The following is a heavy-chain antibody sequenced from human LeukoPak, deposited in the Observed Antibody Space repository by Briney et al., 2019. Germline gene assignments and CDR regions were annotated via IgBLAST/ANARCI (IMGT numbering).Heavy chain of an antibody. CDR3: VRGRKRYLGIAAADFDY. J-gene: IGHJ4*02. CDR1: VYTFTSYD. Sequence: ASVKLSCKASVYTFTSYDINWVRQATGQGLEWMGWMNPNIGNTGYVQKFQGRVTMTRNTSISTAYMELSSLRSEDTAVYYCVRGRKRYLGIAAADFDYWGQGTLVTVSS. CDR2: MNPNIGNT. V-gene: IGHV1-8*01. D-gene: IGHD6-13*01.